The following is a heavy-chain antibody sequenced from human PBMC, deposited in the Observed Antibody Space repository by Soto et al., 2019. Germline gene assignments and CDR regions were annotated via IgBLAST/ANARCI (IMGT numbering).Heavy chain of an antibody. D-gene: IGHD2-2*01. CDR2: ISGSGGST. CDR3: AKGLSQLLYFDY. V-gene: IGHV3-23*01. CDR1: GFTFSSYA. Sequence: GGSLRLSCAASGFTFSSYAMSWVRQAPGKGLEWVSAISGSGGSTYYADSVKGRFNISRDNSKNTLYLQMNSLRAEDTAVYYCAKGLSQLLYFDYWGQGTLVTVSS. J-gene: IGHJ4*02.